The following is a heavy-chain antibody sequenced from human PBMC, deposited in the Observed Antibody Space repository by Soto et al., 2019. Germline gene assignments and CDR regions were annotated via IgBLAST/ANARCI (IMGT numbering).Heavy chain of an antibody. V-gene: IGHV3-66*01. J-gene: IGHJ4*02. Sequence: EVQLVESGGGLVQPGGSLRLSCAASGFTVSSNYMSWVRQAPGKGLEWVSVIDSGNSTNYADSVKGRFTISRDNPKNTLYLQIKSLRAQDTAVYYCARDLVDGLDYWGQGTLVTVSS. D-gene: IGHD2-15*01. CDR2: IDSGNST. CDR1: GFTVSSNY. CDR3: ARDLVDGLDY.